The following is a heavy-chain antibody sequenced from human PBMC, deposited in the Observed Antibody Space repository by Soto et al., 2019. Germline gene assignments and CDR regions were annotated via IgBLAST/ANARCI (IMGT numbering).Heavy chain of an antibody. J-gene: IGHJ5*02. Sequence: SETLSLTCTVSGGSISSYYWSWIRQPPGKGLEWIGYIYYSGSTNYNPSLKSRDTISVDTSKNQFSLKLSSVTAADTAVYYCARTPSYCSGGSCLNWFDPWGQGTLVTVSS. V-gene: IGHV4-59*01. CDR1: GGSISSYY. CDR2: IYYSGST. CDR3: ARTPSYCSGGSCLNWFDP. D-gene: IGHD2-15*01.